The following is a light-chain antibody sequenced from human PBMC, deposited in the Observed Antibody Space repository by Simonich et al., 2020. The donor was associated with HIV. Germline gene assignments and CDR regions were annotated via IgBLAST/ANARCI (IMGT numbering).Light chain of an antibody. Sequence: EIVMAQSPATLSVSPGERATLSCRTIQSVSSNLAWYQQKPGQAPRLLIYGASTRATSIPARFSGSGSGTDFTLTISSLEPEDFAVYYCQQRSNPLTFGGGTKVEIK. CDR1: QSVSSN. J-gene: IGKJ4*01. CDR3: QQRSNPLT. V-gene: IGKV3-15*01. CDR2: GAS.